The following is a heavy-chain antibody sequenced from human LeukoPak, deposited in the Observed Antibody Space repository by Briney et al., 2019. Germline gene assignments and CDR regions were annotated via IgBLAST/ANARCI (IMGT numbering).Heavy chain of an antibody. J-gene: IGHJ4*02. V-gene: IGHV4-4*07. CDR2: IYTSGTT. CDR3: ARGPYCGGDCCFGY. D-gene: IGHD2-21*01. Sequence: SETLSLTCTVSGASISSYSWSWIRQPAGKGLEWIGRIYTSGTTNYNPSLKSRVTMSVDTSKNQFSLKLSSVTAADTAVYYCARGPYCGGDCCFGYWGQGTLATVSS. CDR1: GASISSYS.